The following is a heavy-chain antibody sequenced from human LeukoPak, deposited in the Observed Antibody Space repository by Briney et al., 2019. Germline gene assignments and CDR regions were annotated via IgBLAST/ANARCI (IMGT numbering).Heavy chain of an antibody. CDR1: GYTFTGYY. CDR2: INPNSGGT. D-gene: IGHD3-16*02. J-gene: IGHJ4*02. CDR3: ARGRAMITFGGVIGSTIGDY. Sequence: ASVKVSCKASGYTFTGYYMHWVRQAPGQGLEWMGWINPNSGGTNYAQKFQGRVTMTRDTSISTAYMELSRLRSDDTAVYYCARGRAMITFGGVIGSTIGDYWGQGTLVTVSS. V-gene: IGHV1-2*02.